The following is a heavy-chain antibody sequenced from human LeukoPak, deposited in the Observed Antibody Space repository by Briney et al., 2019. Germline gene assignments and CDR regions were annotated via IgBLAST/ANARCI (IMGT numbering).Heavy chain of an antibody. D-gene: IGHD2-15*01. J-gene: IGHJ4*02. Sequence: SETLSLTCTVYGGSFSGYYWSWIRQPPGKGLEWIGEINHSGSTNYNPSLKSRVTISVDTSKNQFSLKLSSVTAADTAVYYCARVGSCYSINYWGQGTLVTVSS. CDR1: GGSFSGYY. V-gene: IGHV4-34*01. CDR3: ARVGSCYSINY. CDR2: INHSGST.